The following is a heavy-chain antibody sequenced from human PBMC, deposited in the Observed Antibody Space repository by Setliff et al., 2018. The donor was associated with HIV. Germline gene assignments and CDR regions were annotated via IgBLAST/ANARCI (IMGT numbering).Heavy chain of an antibody. J-gene: IGHJ1*01. CDR2: IYYSGST. CDR1: GGPLTDHY. Sequence: SETLSLTCAVHGGPLTDHYWNWIRQPPGKGLEWIGSIYYSGSTYYNPSLKSRVTISVDTSKNQFSLKLNSVTAADAAVYYCARGWSEGTTVVQVEYFHHWGQGTLVTVSS. D-gene: IGHD3-10*01. CDR3: ARGWSEGTTVVQVEYFHH. V-gene: IGHV4-34*01.